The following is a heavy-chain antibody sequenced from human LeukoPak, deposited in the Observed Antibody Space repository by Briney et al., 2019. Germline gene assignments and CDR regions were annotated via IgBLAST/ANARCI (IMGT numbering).Heavy chain of an antibody. CDR1: GGSFSGYY. V-gene: IGHV4-34*01. CDR2: INHRGST. Sequence: SETLSLTCAVYGGSFSGYYWSWIPHPPGKGLEWMGEINHRGSTKYNPSLTSRVHISVDTSKNQFSLKLSYVTAADTAVYYCARGKRGYRLGAFDIWGQGKRVTVSS. J-gene: IGHJ3*02. D-gene: IGHD5-18*01. CDR3: ARGKRGYRLGAFDI.